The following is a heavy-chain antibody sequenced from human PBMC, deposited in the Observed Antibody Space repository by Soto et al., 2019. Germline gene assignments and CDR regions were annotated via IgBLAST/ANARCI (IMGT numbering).Heavy chain of an antibody. CDR1: GGSISSYY. CDR3: ARPLIPGGSGSYYNVWAFDI. D-gene: IGHD3-10*01. CDR2: IYYSGST. V-gene: IGHV4-59*08. Sequence: SETLSLTCTVSGGSISSYYWSWIRQPPGKGLEWIGYIYYSGSTNYNPSLKSRVTISVDTSKNQFSLKLSSVTAADTAVYYCARPLIPGGSGSYYNVWAFDIWGQGTMVTVSS. J-gene: IGHJ3*02.